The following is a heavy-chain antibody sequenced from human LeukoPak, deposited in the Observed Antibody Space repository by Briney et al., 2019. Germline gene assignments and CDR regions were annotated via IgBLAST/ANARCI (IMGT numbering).Heavy chain of an antibody. D-gene: IGHD3/OR15-3a*01. J-gene: IGHJ4*02. CDR2: IRYDGSNK. CDR1: GFTFSSYG. V-gene: IGHV3-30*02. Sequence: PGGSLRLSCAASGFTFSSYGMHWVRQAPGKGLEWVAFIRYDGSNKYYADSVRGRFTISRDNSKNTLYLQMNSLRAEDTAVYYCAKDRTDYFDYWGQGTLVTVSS. CDR3: AKDRTDYFDY.